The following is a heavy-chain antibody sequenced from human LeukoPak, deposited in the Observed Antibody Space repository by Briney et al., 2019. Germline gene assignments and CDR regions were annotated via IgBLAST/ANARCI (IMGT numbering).Heavy chain of an antibody. CDR1: GGSFSGYY. V-gene: IGHV4-34*01. D-gene: IGHD6-13*01. J-gene: IGHJ6*02. CDR2: INHSGST. Sequence: SETLSLTCAVYGGSFSGYYWSWIRQPPGKGREWIGEINHSGSTNYNPSLKSRVTISVDTSKNQFSLKLSSVTAADTAVYYCARGAHAPYSSSWYRYYYYGMDVWGQGTTVTVSS. CDR3: ARGAHAPYSSSWYRYYYYGMDV.